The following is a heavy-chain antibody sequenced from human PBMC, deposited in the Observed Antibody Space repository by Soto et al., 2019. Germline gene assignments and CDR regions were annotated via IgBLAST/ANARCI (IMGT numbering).Heavy chain of an antibody. CDR2: IIPILGIA. Sequence: QVQLVQSGAEVKKPGSSVNVSCKTSGGTFSSYTINWVRQAPGQGLEWVGRIIPILGIANYAQKFQGRVTISADKSTSTVYMGLNSLRSEDTAVYHCARSGRSGYYPANWFDPWGQGNLVTVSS. CDR3: ARSGRSGYYPANWFDP. J-gene: IGHJ5*02. CDR1: GGTFSSYT. D-gene: IGHD3-22*01. V-gene: IGHV1-69*02.